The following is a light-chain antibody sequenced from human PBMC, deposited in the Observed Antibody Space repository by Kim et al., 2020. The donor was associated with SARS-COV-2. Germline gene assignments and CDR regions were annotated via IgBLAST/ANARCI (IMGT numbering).Light chain of an antibody. CDR3: MIWYSSAWV. V-gene: IGLV5-45*03. CDR2: YKSDSDK. Sequence: QPVLTQPSSLSASPGASASLTCTLRSGINVGSYRIYWYQQKPGSPPQHLLRYKSDSDKQQGSGVPSRFSGSKDASANAGILLISRLQSEDEADYYCMIWYSSAWVFGGGTQLTVL. J-gene: IGLJ3*02. CDR1: SGINVGSYR.